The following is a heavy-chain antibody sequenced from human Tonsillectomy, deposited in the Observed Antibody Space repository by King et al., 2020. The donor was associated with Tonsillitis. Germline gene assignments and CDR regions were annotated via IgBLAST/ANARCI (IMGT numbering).Heavy chain of an antibody. Sequence: VQLVESGAEVKKPGASVKVSCKASGYIFAGYYLHWVRQAPGQGLEWMGWINSNSGDTNYAQKFQGWVTITRDTSTSTAYMELSRLRSADTAVYYCARIGYDDSSGYWVAFDIWGHGTMVTVSS. J-gene: IGHJ3*02. CDR1: GYIFAGYY. V-gene: IGHV1-2*04. D-gene: IGHD3-22*01. CDR2: INSNSGDT. CDR3: ARIGYDDSSGYWVAFDI.